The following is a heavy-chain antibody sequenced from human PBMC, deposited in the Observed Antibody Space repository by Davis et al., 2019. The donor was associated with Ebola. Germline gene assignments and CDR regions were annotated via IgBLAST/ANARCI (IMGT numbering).Heavy chain of an antibody. D-gene: IGHD5-12*01. CDR2: TYYSSKWYH. CDR3: ARGWLRTGLDY. Sequence: HSQTLSLTCAISGDSVSTAGWNWIRQSPSRGLEWLGRTYYSSKWYHDYAVSLKSRITINPDTSKNQFSLQLNSVTPEDTAVYYCARGWLRTGLDYWGQGTLVTVSS. V-gene: IGHV6-1*01. CDR1: GDSVSTAG. J-gene: IGHJ4*02.